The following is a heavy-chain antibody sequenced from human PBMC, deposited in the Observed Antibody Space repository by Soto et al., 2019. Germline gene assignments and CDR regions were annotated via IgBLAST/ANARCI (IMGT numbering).Heavy chain of an antibody. D-gene: IGHD3-3*01. CDR2: IYYSGST. J-gene: IGHJ6*02. CDR1: GGSISSGGYY. Sequence: SETLSLTCTVSGGSISSGGYYWSWIRQHPGKGLEWIGYIYYSGSTYYNPSLKSRVTISVDTSKNQFSLKLSSVTAADTAVYYCARWHYDFWSGPKSSRDEYGMDVWGQGTTVTVSS. CDR3: ARWHYDFWSGPKSSRDEYGMDV. V-gene: IGHV4-31*03.